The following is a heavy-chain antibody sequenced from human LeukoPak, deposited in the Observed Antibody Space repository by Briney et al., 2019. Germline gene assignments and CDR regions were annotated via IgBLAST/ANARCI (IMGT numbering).Heavy chain of an antibody. V-gene: IGHV5-51*01. J-gene: IGHJ4*02. D-gene: IGHD6-13*01. Sequence: PGESLKISGKGSGYRFTNYWIGWVRQMPGKGLERMGIINPGDSDARYSPSFQGQVTISADKSISTAYLQWSSLKASDTAMYYCARLAGSSWSDFDYWGQGTLVTVSS. CDR2: INPGDSDA. CDR1: GYRFTNYW. CDR3: ARLAGSSWSDFDY.